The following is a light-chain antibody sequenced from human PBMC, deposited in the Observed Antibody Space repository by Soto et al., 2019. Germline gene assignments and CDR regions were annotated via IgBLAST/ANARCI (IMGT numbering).Light chain of an antibody. Sequence: IQLTQSPASLAASLGDRVTITCRASQGISSYLAWYQQKPGKAPKLLIYAASTLQSGVPSRFRGSGSGTDFTLTISSLQPEDFATYYCQQLNSYPITFGQGTRLEIK. J-gene: IGKJ5*01. V-gene: IGKV1-9*01. CDR1: QGISSY. CDR3: QQLNSYPIT. CDR2: AAS.